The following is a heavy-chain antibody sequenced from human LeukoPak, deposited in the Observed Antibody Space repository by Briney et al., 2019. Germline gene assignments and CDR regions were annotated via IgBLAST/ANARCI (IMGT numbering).Heavy chain of an antibody. CDR2: IWYDGSNK. Sequence: GGSLRLSCAASGFTFSSYGMHWVRQAPGKGLEWVAVIWYDGSNKYYADSVKGRFTISRDNSKNTLYLQMNSLRAEDTAVYYCARGAYGGNSQVDYWGQGTLVTVSS. J-gene: IGHJ4*02. D-gene: IGHD4-17*01. CDR1: GFTFSSYG. CDR3: ARGAYGGNSQVDY. V-gene: IGHV3-33*01.